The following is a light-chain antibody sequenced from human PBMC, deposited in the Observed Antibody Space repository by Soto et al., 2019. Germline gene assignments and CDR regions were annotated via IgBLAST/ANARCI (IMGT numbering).Light chain of an antibody. CDR1: SSNIGAGYD. V-gene: IGLV1-40*01. CDR3: QSYDRSFVV. Sequence: QPVLTQPPSVSGAPGQRVTISCTGSSSNIGAGYDVHWYQQLPGTAPKLLIYGNSNRPSGVPDRFSGSKSGTSASLAITGLQAEDEADYYCQSYDRSFVVFGGGTQLTVL. J-gene: IGLJ2*01. CDR2: GNS.